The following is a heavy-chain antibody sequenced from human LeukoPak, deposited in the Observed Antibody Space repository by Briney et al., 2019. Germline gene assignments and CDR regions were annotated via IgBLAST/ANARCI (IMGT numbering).Heavy chain of an antibody. CDR1: GFTFSNYG. Sequence: GGSLRLSCAASGFTFSNYGIHWVRQAPGKGLEWVTFISYDGRNRHYVDSVKGRFTISRDNSKNTLYLQMNSLRAEDTAVYYCARSHTNPYGDYSKKNYYYYGMDVWGQGTTVTVSS. V-gene: IGHV3-30*03. CDR2: ISYDGRNR. CDR3: ARSHTNPYGDYSKKNYYYYGMDV. D-gene: IGHD4-17*01. J-gene: IGHJ6*02.